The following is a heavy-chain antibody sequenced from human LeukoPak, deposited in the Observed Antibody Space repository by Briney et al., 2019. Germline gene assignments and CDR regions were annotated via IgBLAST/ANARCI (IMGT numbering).Heavy chain of an antibody. V-gene: IGHV1-69*01. CDR2: IIPIFGTA. CDR1: GGTFSSYA. D-gene: IGHD3-3*01. J-gene: IGHJ4*02. CDR3: ARCDDFWSGYFYYFDY. Sequence: GSSVKVSCKASGGTFSSYAISWVRQAPGQGLEWMGGIIPIFGTANYAQKFQGRATITADESTSTAYMELSSLRSEDTAVYYCARCDDFWSGYFYYFDYWGQGTLVTVSS.